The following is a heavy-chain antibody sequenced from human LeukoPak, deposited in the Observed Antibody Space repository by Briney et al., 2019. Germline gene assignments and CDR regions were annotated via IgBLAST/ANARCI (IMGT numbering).Heavy chain of an antibody. J-gene: IGHJ4*02. CDR3: ARDIAAAGSIDY. Sequence: GGSLRLSCAASGFTFRSYWMSWVRQAPGKGLEWVANIKQDGSEKYYVDSVKGRFTISRDNAKNSLYLQMNSLRAEDTAVYYCARDIAAAGSIDYWGQGTLVTVSS. CDR2: IKQDGSEK. D-gene: IGHD6-13*01. V-gene: IGHV3-7*01. CDR1: GFTFRSYW.